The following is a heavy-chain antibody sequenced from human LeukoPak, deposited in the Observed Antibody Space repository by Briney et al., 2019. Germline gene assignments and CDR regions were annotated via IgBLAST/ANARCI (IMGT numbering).Heavy chain of an antibody. CDR2: IWYDGSNK. CDR3: ARPYSNYVGYDAFDI. D-gene: IGHD4-11*01. J-gene: IGHJ3*02. V-gene: IGHV3-33*01. CDR1: GYTFSSYG. Sequence: SCKASGYTFSSYGMHWVRQAPGKGLEWVAVIWYDGSNKYYADSVKGRFTISRDNSKNTLYLQMNSLRAEDTAVYYCARPYSNYVGYDAFDIWGQGTMVTVSS.